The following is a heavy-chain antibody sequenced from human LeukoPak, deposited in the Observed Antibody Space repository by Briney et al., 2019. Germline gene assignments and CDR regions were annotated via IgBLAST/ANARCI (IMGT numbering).Heavy chain of an antibody. Sequence: PSETLSLTCTVSGGSISSGSYYWSWIRQPAGKGLEWIGRIYTSGSTNYNPSLKSRATISVDTSKNQFSLKLSSVTAADTAVYYCARHEDDPVNLGWFDPWGQGTLVTVSS. CDR1: GGSISSGSYY. J-gene: IGHJ5*02. CDR2: IYTSGST. V-gene: IGHV4-61*02. D-gene: IGHD1-14*01. CDR3: ARHEDDPVNLGWFDP.